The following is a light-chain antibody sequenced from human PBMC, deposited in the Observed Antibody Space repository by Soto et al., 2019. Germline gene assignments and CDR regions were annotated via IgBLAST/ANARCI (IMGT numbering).Light chain of an antibody. CDR2: DVT. V-gene: IGLV2-11*01. J-gene: IGLJ2*01. Sequence: QSVLTQPRSVSGSPGQSVSISCTGTISDVAGYNYVSWYQHHPGKAPKLLISDVTKRPSWVPDRFSGSKSDNTASLTISELQAEDEADYYCSSYAGNNNLVFGGGTKLTVL. CDR3: SSYAGNNNLV. CDR1: ISDVAGYNY.